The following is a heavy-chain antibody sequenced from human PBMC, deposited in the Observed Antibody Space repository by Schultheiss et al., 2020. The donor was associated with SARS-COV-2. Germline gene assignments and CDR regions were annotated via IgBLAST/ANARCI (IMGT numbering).Heavy chain of an antibody. CDR3: ARVSDYYYGMDV. CDR2: ISGSGGST. CDR1: GFTFDDYG. J-gene: IGHJ6*02. V-gene: IGHV3-23*01. Sequence: GGSLRLSCAASGFTFDDYGMSWVRQAPGKGLEWVSAISGSGGSTYYADSVKGRFTISRDNSKNTLYLQMNSLRAEDTAVYYCARVSDYYYGMDVWGQGTTVTVSS.